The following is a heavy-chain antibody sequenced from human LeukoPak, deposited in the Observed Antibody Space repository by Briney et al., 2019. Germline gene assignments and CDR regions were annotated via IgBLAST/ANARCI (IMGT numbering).Heavy chain of an antibody. J-gene: IGHJ6*03. CDR3: ARDGYHYYGSGTYFGYYYMDV. Sequence: GGSLRLSCAASGFTFSSYEMNWVRQAPGKGLEWGSYISGSGSAIYYADSVKGRFTISRDNAKNSLYLQMNSLRAEDTAVYYCARDGYHYYGSGTYFGYYYMDVWGKGTTVTISS. CDR2: ISGSGSAI. CDR1: GFTFSSYE. V-gene: IGHV3-48*03. D-gene: IGHD3-10*01.